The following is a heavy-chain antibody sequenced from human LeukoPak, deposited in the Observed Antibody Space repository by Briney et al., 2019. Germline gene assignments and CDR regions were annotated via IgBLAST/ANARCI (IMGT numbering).Heavy chain of an antibody. J-gene: IGHJ6*02. CDR2: MNPNSGNT. D-gene: IGHD6-13*01. CDR3: ASSGVAAAGTLVGSFLGSYYYYGMDV. CDR1: GYTFTSYD. V-gene: IGHV1-8*01. Sequence: GASVKVSCKASGYTFTSYDINWVRQATGQGLEWMGWMNPNSGNTGYAQKFQGRVTMTRNTSISTAYMELSSLRSEDTAVYYCASSGVAAAGTLVGSFLGSYYYYGMDVWGQGTTVTVSS.